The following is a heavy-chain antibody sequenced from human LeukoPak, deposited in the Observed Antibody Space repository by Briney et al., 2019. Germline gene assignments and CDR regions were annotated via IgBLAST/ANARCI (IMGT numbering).Heavy chain of an antibody. CDR1: GGIFSNYV. D-gene: IGHD2-21*01. J-gene: IGHJ5*02. CDR3: ARDVRRGGDWRNWFDP. Sequence: SVKVSCKASGGIFSNYVFSWARQAPGQGLEWMGWITPMFGAVNYAQKFHDRVTITADESTSTAYMELRSLRSDDTAVYYCARDVRRGGDWRNWFDPWGQGTLVTVSS. CDR2: ITPMFGAV. V-gene: IGHV1-69*13.